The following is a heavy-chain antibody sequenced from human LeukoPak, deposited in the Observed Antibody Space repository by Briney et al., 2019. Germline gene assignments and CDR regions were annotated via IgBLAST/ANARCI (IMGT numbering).Heavy chain of an antibody. D-gene: IGHD2-21*01. CDR1: GYTFINHA. J-gene: IGHJ4*02. V-gene: IGHV1-3*04. CDR2: INIGNGNT. Sequence: ASVKVSCKASGYTFINHAIHWVRQAPGQRLEWMGWINIGNGNTKYSQNFQGRITITRDISATTAYMDLSSLRSEDTAMYYCARRLGRSFDYWGQGTLVTVSS. CDR3: ARRLGRSFDY.